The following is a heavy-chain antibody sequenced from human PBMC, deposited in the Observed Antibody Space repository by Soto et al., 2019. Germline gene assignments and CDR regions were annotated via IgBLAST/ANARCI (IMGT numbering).Heavy chain of an antibody. V-gene: IGHV4-39*01. J-gene: IGHJ4*02. D-gene: IGHD6-6*01. CDR3: TRGLSSPSATGI. CDR1: GGSVSSCCNY. CDR2: IHNSGST. Sequence: QPQLQESGPGLVKPSETLSLTCTVSGGSVSSCCNYWGWVRQPTGKGLEWIGSIHNSGSTSYNPSLKSRVTISVDTPKNQFSLNLTSVTAADTAVYYCTRGLSSPSATGIWGQGTLVTVSS.